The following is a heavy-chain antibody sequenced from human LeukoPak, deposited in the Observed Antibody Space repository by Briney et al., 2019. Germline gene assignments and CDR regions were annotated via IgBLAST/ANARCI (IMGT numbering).Heavy chain of an antibody. V-gene: IGHV1-58*02. CDR3: ARSPYYYDSSGYPDAFDI. J-gene: IGHJ3*02. CDR1: GFTFTSSA. Sequence: ASVKVSCKASGFTFTSSAMQRVRQARGQRLEWIGWIVVGSGNTNYAQKFQERVTITRDMSTSTAYMELSSLRSEDTAVYYCARSPYYYDSSGYPDAFDIWGQGTMVTVSS. CDR2: IVVGSGNT. D-gene: IGHD3-22*01.